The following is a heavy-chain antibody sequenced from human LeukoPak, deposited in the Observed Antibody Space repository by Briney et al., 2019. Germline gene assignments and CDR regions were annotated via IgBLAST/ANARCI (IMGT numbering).Heavy chain of an antibody. CDR1: GYSISSGYY. J-gene: IGHJ3*02. CDR3: ARQGLYYYHSSGPDAFDI. V-gene: IGHV4-38-2*01. Sequence: PSETLSLTCAVSGYSISSGYYWGWIQQPPGKGLEWIGSIYHRGSTYYNPSLKSRVTISVDTSKNQFSLKLSSVTAADTAVYYCARQGLYYYHSSGPDAFDIWGQGTMVTVSS. D-gene: IGHD3-22*01. CDR2: IYHRGST.